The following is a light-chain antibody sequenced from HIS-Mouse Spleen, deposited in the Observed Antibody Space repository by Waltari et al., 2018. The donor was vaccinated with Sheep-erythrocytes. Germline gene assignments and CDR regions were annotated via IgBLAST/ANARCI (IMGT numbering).Light chain of an antibody. CDR3: CSYAGSYNHV. V-gene: IGLV2-11*01. CDR1: SSDVGGYNY. CDR2: DVS. Sequence: QSALTQPRSVSGSPGQSVTISCTGTSSDVGGYNYVSWYQQHPGKCPKLVIYDVSKRPSGVPDRFSGSKSGNTASLTISGLQAEDEADYYCCSYAGSYNHVFATGTKVTVL. J-gene: IGLJ1*01.